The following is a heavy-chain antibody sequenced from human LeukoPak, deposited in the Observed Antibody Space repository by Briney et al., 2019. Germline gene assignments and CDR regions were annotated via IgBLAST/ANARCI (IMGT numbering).Heavy chain of an antibody. Sequence: PGGSLRLPCAASGFTFSSYSMNWVRQAPGKGLEWVSSISSSSSYIYYADSVKGRFTISRDNAKNSLYLQMNSLRAEDTAVYYCAREIGGYNWLWGQGTLVTVSS. D-gene: IGHD1-20*01. J-gene: IGHJ4*02. V-gene: IGHV3-21*01. CDR2: ISSSSSYI. CDR1: GFTFSSYS. CDR3: AREIGGYNWL.